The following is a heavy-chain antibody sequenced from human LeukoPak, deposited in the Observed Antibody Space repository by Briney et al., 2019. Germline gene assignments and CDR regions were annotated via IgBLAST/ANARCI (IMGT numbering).Heavy chain of an antibody. CDR1: GGSFSGYY. J-gene: IGHJ5*02. D-gene: IGHD3-10*01. V-gene: IGHV4-34*01. CDR3: ARLAYYGSGSHP. CDR2: INHSGST. Sequence: SETLSLTCAVYGGSFSGYYWSWIRQPPGKGLEWIGEINHSGSTNYNPSLKSRVTISVDTSKNQFSLKLSSVTAADTAVYYCARLAYYGSGSHPWGQGTLVTVSS.